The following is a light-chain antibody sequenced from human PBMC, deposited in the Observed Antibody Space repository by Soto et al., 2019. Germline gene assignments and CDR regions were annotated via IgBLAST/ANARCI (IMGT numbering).Light chain of an antibody. CDR3: SSYTSSSSVI. CDR1: SSDVGAYDY. J-gene: IGLJ2*01. Sequence: QSALTQPASVSGSPGQSIAISCTGTSSDVGAYDYVSWYQQHPGKAPKLIIYDVKYRPSGVSNRFSGSKSGNTASLTISGLQAEDEADYYRSSYTSSSSVIFGGGTKLTVL. CDR2: DVK. V-gene: IGLV2-14*01.